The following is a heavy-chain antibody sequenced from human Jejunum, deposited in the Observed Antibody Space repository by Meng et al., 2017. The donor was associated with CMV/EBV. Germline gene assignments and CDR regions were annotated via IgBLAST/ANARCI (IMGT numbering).Heavy chain of an antibody. CDR2: IKPDGSEK. CDR1: GFMFSGYS. Sequence: GFMFSGYSMTWVRQAPGKGLEWVANIKPDGSEKYYVEYLKGRFTISRDNARNSLYLQMNSLGVGDTAVYYCARGREGFWTATPLNYWGRGTLVTVSS. J-gene: IGHJ4*02. D-gene: IGHD3/OR15-3a*01. CDR3: ARGREGFWTATPLNY. V-gene: IGHV3-7*03.